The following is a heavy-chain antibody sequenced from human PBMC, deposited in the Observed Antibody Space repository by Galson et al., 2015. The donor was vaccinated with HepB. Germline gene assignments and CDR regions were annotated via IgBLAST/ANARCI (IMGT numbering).Heavy chain of an antibody. CDR1: GFTFSSYA. Sequence: SLRLSCAASGFTFSSYAMHWVRQAPGKGLEWVAVISYDGSNKYYADSVKGRFTISRDNSKNTLYLEMNSLRAEDTAVYYCARDSSSWHANFIDYWGQGTLVTVSS. V-gene: IGHV3-30*04. J-gene: IGHJ4*02. D-gene: IGHD6-13*01. CDR2: ISYDGSNK. CDR3: ARDSSSWHANFIDY.